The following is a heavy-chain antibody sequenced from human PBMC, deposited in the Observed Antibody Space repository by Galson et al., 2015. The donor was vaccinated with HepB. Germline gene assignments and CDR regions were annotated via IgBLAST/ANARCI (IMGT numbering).Heavy chain of an antibody. CDR1: GYTFTSYG. V-gene: IGHV1-18*01. CDR3: ARDDPTVTTSLRYYYYYGMDV. D-gene: IGHD4-17*01. J-gene: IGHJ6*02. Sequence: SVKVSCKASGYTFTSYGISWVRQAPGQGLEWMGWISAYNGNTNYAQKLQGRVTMTTDTSTSTAYMELRSLRSDDTAVYYCARDDPTVTTSLRYYYYYGMDVWGQGTTVTVSS. CDR2: ISAYNGNT.